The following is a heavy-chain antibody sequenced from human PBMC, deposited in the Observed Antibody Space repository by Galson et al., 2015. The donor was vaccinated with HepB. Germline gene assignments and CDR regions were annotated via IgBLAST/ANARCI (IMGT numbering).Heavy chain of an antibody. V-gene: IGHV1-2*02. Sequence: SVKVSCKASGYTFTGYYIHWVRQAPGQGLEWMGWINPDSGGTNYAQKFQGRVTMTRDTSISTAYMELSRLRSDDTAVYYCALFRVPAAHVGWGQGTLVTVSS. CDR1: GYTFTGYY. D-gene: IGHD2-2*01. J-gene: IGHJ4*02. CDR3: ALFRVPAAHVG. CDR2: INPDSGGT.